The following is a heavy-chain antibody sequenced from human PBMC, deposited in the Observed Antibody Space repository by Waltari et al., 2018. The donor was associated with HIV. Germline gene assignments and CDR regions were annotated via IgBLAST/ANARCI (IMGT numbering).Heavy chain of an antibody. V-gene: IGHV3-23*01. CDR1: GFPFCRYA. J-gene: IGHJ4*02. D-gene: IGHD3-3*01. CDR3: AKESYDFWSGQDY. CDR2: ISGSGGST. Sequence: EVQLLESGGGLVQPGGSLRLSGAASGFPFCRYAMSWVRQAPGKGLEWVSAISGSGGSTYYADSVKGRFTISRDNSKNTLYLQMNSLRAEDTAVYYCAKESYDFWSGQDYWGQGTLVTVSS.